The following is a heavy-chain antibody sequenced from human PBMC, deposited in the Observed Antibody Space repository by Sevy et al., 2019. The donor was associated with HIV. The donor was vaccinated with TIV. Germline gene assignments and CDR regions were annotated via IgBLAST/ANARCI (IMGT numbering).Heavy chain of an antibody. CDR1: GFTFSNYG. CDR3: AKDLAGPGRRYFDY. Sequence: GGCLRLSCAASGFTFSNYGMHWVRQVPGKGLEWVKFIRYDGSDKYYPAAVKGRFTISRDDSKNTLYLQMDSLRAEDTAIYYCAKDLAGPGRRYFDYWGQGTLVTVSS. CDR2: IRYDGSDK. D-gene: IGHD6-13*01. V-gene: IGHV3-30*02. J-gene: IGHJ4*02.